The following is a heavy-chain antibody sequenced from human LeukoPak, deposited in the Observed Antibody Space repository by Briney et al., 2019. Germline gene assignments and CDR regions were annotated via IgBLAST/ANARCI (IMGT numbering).Heavy chain of an antibody. J-gene: IGHJ4*02. V-gene: IGHV1-69*05. Sequence: SVKVSCXASGGTFSSYAISWVRQARGQGLEWMERIIPIFGTANYAQKFQGRVTITTDESTSTAYMELSSLRSEDTAVYYCARSAQYSSGWYSFDYWGQGTLVTVSS. D-gene: IGHD6-19*01. CDR1: GGTFSSYA. CDR3: ARSAQYSSGWYSFDY. CDR2: IIPIFGTA.